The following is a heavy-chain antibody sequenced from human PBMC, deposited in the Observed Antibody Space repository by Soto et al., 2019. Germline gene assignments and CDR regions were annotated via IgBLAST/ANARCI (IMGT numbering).Heavy chain of an antibody. D-gene: IGHD6-19*01. Sequence: EVQLVESGGGLVKPGGSLRLSCAASGFTFSSYSMNWVRQAPGKGLEWVSSISSSSSYIDYADSVKGRFTISRDNAKNSLYLQMNSLRAEDTAVYYCARDSSGWYAGFDPWGQGTLVTVSS. CDR1: GFTFSSYS. CDR2: ISSSSSYI. CDR3: ARDSSGWYAGFDP. V-gene: IGHV3-21*01. J-gene: IGHJ5*02.